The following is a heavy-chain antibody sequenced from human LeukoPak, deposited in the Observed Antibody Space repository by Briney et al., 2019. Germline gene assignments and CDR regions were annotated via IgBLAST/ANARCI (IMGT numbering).Heavy chain of an antibody. CDR2: IYYSGST. J-gene: IGHJ4*02. V-gene: IGHV4-39*07. D-gene: IGHD6-13*01. CDR3: ARGSSNWPARFDY. Sequence: SETLSLTCSVSGGSISSSSYYWGWIRQPPGKGLEWIGSIYYSGSTNYNPSLKSRVTMSVDTSKNQFSVRLSSVTAADTAVYYCARGSSNWPARFDYWGQGTLVTVSS. CDR1: GGSISSSSYY.